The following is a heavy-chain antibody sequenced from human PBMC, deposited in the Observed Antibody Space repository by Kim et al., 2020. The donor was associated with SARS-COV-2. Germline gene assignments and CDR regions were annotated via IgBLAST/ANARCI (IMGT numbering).Heavy chain of an antibody. D-gene: IGHD2-2*01. CDR1: GYTFTSYG. V-gene: IGHV1-18*01. Sequence: ASVKVSCKTSGYTFTSYGLNWVRQARGQGLEWIGWISGYNGNTEYAENLQGRVTVTSDTSTSTAYMELRGLKYDDTAVYYCARDARVGRHCSGTSCYGPFDNWGQGTLVTVSS. CDR3: ARDARVGRHCSGTSCYGPFDN. J-gene: IGHJ4*02. CDR2: ISGYNGNT.